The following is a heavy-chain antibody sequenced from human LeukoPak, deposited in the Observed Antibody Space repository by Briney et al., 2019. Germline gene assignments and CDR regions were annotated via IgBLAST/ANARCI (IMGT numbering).Heavy chain of an antibody. Sequence: SVKVSCTASGGIFSSYAISWVRQAPGQGLEWMGGIIPIFGTANYAQKFQGRVTITADESTSTAYMELSSLRSEDTAVYYCAGDYDILTGYYVGFDYWGQGTLVTVSS. J-gene: IGHJ4*02. CDR2: IIPIFGTA. V-gene: IGHV1-69*13. D-gene: IGHD3-9*01. CDR1: GGIFSSYA. CDR3: AGDYDILTGYYVGFDY.